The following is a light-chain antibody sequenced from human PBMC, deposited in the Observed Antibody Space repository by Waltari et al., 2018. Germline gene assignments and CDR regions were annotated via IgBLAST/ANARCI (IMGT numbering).Light chain of an antibody. CDR2: DAS. CDR3: QKYGSLPAT. V-gene: IGKV3-20*01. Sequence: DILLTQSPGTLSLSPGERATLSCRASQRISRFLAWYQQKPGQAPRLLIYDASTRATGIPDRFSGSGSGTDFSLTINRLEPEDIAVYYCQKYGSLPATFGQGTKVEIK. CDR1: QRISRF. J-gene: IGKJ1*01.